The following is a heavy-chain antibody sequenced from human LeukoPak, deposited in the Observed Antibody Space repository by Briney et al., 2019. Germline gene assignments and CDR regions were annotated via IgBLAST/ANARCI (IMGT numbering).Heavy chain of an antibody. V-gene: IGHV4-59*01. J-gene: IGHJ4*02. CDR1: GGSISSYY. Sequence: SEPLSLTCTVSGGSISSYYWSWIRQPPGKGLEWIGYIYYSGSTNYNPSLKSRVTISVDTSKNQFSLKLSSVTAADTAVYYCARDSSGYYYGIFDYWGQGTLVTVSS. D-gene: IGHD3-22*01. CDR2: IYYSGST. CDR3: ARDSSGYYYGIFDY.